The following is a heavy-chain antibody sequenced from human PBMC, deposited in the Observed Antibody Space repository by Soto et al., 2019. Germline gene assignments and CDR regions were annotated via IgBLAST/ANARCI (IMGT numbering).Heavy chain of an antibody. V-gene: IGHV4-59*12. CDR1: GGSISNYY. CDR3: ARDSPPPLTRLDY. CDR2: IYYSGST. D-gene: IGHD1-1*01. J-gene: IGHJ4*02. Sequence: SETLSLTCIVSGGSISNYYWSWIRQPPGKGLEWIGYIYYSGSTNYNPSLQSRVTISVDTSKNQFSLKLSSVTAADTAVYYCARDSPPPLTRLDYWGQGTLVTVSS.